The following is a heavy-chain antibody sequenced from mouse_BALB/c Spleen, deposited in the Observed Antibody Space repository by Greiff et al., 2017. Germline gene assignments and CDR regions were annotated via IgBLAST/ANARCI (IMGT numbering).Heavy chain of an antibody. D-gene: IGHD1-1*01. CDR3: ARYGLGAMDY. CDR2: IDTSDSYT. CDR1: GYTFTDYW. V-gene: IGHV1-69*02. Sequence: QVQLQQSGPELVKPGASVKMSCKASGYTFTDYWMHWVKQRPGQGLEWIGAIDTSDSYTSYNQKFKGKATLTVDESSSTAYMQLSSLTSEDSAVYYCARYGLGAMDYWGQGTSVTVSS. J-gene: IGHJ4*01.